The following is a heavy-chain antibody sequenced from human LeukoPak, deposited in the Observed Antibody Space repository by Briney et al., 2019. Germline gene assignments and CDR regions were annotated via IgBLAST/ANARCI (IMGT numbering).Heavy chain of an antibody. CDR1: GGSISTSNYY. CDR2: IFYSGST. D-gene: IGHD5-18*01. J-gene: IGHJ3*02. V-gene: IGHV4-39*07. Sequence: PSETLSLTCTVSGGSISTSNYYWGWIRQPSGKGLEWIGNIFYSGSTYYSPSVKSRVTISLDTSKNQFSLRLSSVTAADTAVYYCARSEYSYGADAFDIWGQGTMVTVPS. CDR3: ARSEYSYGADAFDI.